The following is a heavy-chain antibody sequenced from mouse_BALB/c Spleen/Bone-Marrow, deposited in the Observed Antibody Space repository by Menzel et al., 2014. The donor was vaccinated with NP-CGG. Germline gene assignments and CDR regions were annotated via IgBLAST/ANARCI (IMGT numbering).Heavy chain of an antibody. CDR2: ILPGSGTT. J-gene: IGHJ2*01. D-gene: IGHD2-14*01. V-gene: IGHV1-9*01. Sequence: VKLMESGAELMKPGASVKISCKATGYTFSSYWIEWVKQRPGHGLEWIGEILPGSGTTNYNEKFKGKATFTADTSSNTAYTQLSSLTSEDSAVYYCARGTYRYYFDYWGQGTTLTVSS. CDR1: GYTFSSYW. CDR3: ARGTYRYYFDY.